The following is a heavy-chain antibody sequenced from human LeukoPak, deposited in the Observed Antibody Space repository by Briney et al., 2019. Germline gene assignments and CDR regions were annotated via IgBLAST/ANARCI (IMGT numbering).Heavy chain of an antibody. Sequence: GGSLRLSCAASGFTVSSNYMSWVRQAPGKGLEWVSVIYSGGSTYYADSVKGRFTISRDNSKNTLYLQMNSLRAEDTAVYYCARSYYYDSSGYYVYWGQGTLVTGSS. CDR1: GFTVSSNY. J-gene: IGHJ4*02. CDR3: ARSYYYDSSGYYVY. V-gene: IGHV3-53*01. CDR2: IYSGGST. D-gene: IGHD3-22*01.